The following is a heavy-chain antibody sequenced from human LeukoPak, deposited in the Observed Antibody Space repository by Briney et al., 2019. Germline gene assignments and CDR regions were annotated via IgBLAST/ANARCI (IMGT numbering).Heavy chain of an antibody. CDR2: ISSSSSYI. CDR1: GFTFSSYS. Sequence: PGGSLRLSCAASGFTFSSYSMNWVRQAPGRGRGWVSSISSSSSYIYYADSVKGRFTISRDNAKNSLYLQMNSLRAEDTAVYYCARGGSSSSSIINWFDPWGQGTLVTVSS. D-gene: IGHD6-6*01. V-gene: IGHV3-21*01. J-gene: IGHJ5*02. CDR3: ARGGSSSSSIINWFDP.